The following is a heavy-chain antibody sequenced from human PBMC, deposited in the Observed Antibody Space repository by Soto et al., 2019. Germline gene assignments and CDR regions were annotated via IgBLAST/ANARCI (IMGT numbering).Heavy chain of an antibody. J-gene: IGHJ6*02. CDR3: ATSSIAARPPGDYGMDV. CDR2: IYPGDSDT. CDR1: GYNFTSYW. V-gene: IGHV5-51*01. Sequence: GESLKISCKGSGYNFTSYWIGWVRQMPGKGLEWMGIIYPGDSDTRYSPSFQGQVTISADKSISTAYLQWSSLKASDTAMYYCATSSIAARPPGDYGMDVWGQGTTVTVS. D-gene: IGHD6-6*01.